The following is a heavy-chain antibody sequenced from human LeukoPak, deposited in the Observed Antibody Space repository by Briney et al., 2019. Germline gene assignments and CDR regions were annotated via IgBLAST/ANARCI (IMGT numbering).Heavy chain of an antibody. CDR2: ISSSGSTM. Sequence: GGSLRLSCAASGFTFSDYYMSWIRQAPGKGLEWVSYISSSGSTMYYTDSVKGRFTVSRDNAKDSLYLQMNSLRAEDTAVYYCAKALAGIDYWGQGTLVTVSS. V-gene: IGHV3-11*01. CDR3: AKALAGIDY. D-gene: IGHD3-3*02. CDR1: GFTFSDYY. J-gene: IGHJ4*02.